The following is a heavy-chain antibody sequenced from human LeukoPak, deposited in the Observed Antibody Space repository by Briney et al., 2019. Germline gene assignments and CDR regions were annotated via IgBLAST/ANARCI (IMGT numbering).Heavy chain of an antibody. CDR1: GGSIGSSSYY. V-gene: IGHV4-39*07. CDR2: IYHSGST. J-gene: IGHJ3*02. Sequence: PSETLSLTCTVSGGSIGSSSYYWGWIRQPPGKGLEWIGEIYHSGSTNYNPSLKSRVTISVDKSKNQFSLKLSSVTAADTAVYYCARDPVRSAFDIWGQGTMVTVSS. CDR3: ARDPVRSAFDI.